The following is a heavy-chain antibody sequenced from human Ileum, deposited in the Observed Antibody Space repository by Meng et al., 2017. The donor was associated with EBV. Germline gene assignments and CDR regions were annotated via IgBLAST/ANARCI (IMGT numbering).Heavy chain of an antibody. CDR3: ARDRSGSYYSPTFDY. CDR2: IYYSGST. D-gene: IGHD3-10*01. Sequence: QPRLKESGPGLGKPSGRLSPTCTVSGGSISSSSYYWGWIRQPPGKGLEWIGSIYYSGSTYYNPSLKSRVTISVDTSKNQFSLKLSSVTAADTAVYYCARDRSGSYYSPTFDYWGQGTLVTVSS. V-gene: IGHV4-39*07. CDR1: GGSISSSSYY. J-gene: IGHJ4*02.